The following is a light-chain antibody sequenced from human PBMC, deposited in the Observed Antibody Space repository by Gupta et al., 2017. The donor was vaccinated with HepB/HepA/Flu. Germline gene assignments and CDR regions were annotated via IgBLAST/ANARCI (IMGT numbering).Light chain of an antibody. Sequence: QSALTQPASVSGSPGQSITISCTGTSRDGGGYKWVAWYQQHPGKATKLIIYDVSERPSGGSNRFSGSKAGNTASLTIAGLQAEDEADYYCTAYTSSRTYVFGSGTTVTVL. J-gene: IGLJ1*01. CDR1: SRDGGGYKW. V-gene: IGLV2-14*03. CDR3: TAYTSSRTYV. CDR2: DVS.